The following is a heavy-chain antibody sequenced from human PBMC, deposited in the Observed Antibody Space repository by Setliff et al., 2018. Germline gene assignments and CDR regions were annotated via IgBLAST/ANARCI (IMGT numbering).Heavy chain of an antibody. J-gene: IGHJ4*02. CDR1: GGSISTNSYY. Sequence: SETLSLTCTVSGGSISTNSYYWGWIRQPPGKGLEWIGSMYFSGSTYYNPSLKSRVTISIDKSKNQLSLKMTSVTAADTAVYYCVRSAVYCASDCYPRYFDSWGQGTLVNVSS. CDR2: MYFSGST. D-gene: IGHD2-21*01. CDR3: VRSAVYCASDCYPRYFDS. V-gene: IGHV4-39*07.